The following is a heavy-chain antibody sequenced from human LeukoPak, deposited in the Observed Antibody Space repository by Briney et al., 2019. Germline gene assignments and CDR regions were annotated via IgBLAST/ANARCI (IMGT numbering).Heavy chain of an antibody. D-gene: IGHD6-13*01. CDR2: IIPIFGTA. Sequence: SVKVSCKASGGTFSSYAISWVRQAPGQGLELMGGIIPIFGTANYAQKFQGRVTITTDESTSTAYMELSSLRSEDTAVYYCARAKIKIAAADNWFDPWGQGTLVTVSS. CDR1: GGTFSSYA. V-gene: IGHV1-69*05. J-gene: IGHJ5*02. CDR3: ARAKIKIAAADNWFDP.